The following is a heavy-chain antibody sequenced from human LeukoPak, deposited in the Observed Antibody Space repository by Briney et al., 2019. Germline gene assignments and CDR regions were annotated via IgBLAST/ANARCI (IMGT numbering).Heavy chain of an antibody. CDR2: INPNSGGT. J-gene: IGHJ4*02. Sequence: ASVKVSCKASGYTFTDYYIHWVRQAPGQGLEWMGWINPNSGGTNYAQKFQGRVTMTRDTSISTAYMELSRLRSDDTAVYYCARDSAARRSYFDYWGQGTLVTVSS. CDR3: ARDSAARRSYFDY. V-gene: IGHV1-2*02. D-gene: IGHD6-6*01. CDR1: GYTFTDYY.